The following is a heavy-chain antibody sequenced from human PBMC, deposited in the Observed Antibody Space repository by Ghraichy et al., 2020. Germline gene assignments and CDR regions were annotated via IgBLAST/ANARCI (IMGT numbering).Heavy chain of an antibody. CDR3: AKQTDSSSWKSFDY. CDR1: GFTFSSYA. J-gene: IGHJ4*02. V-gene: IGHV3-23*01. D-gene: IGHD6-13*01. CDR2: IRGSGGST. Sequence: GGSLRLFCAASGFTFSSYAMSWVRQAPGKGLEWVSTIRGSGGSTYYADSVKGRFTTSRDNSKNTLYLQMNSLRAEDTAVYYCAKQTDSSSWKSFDYWGQGTLVTVSS.